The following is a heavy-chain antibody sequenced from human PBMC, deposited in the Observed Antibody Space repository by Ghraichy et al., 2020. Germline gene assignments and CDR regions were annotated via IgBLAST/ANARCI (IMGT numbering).Heavy chain of an antibody. CDR2: IYDSATT. D-gene: IGHD3-10*01. J-gene: IGHJ6*03. CDR3: ARHQRHRIGELYSYYYMDV. Sequence: SETLSLTCTVSGGSISGFYWSWIRKPPGKGLEWIAYIYDSATTNYNPSLKSRVTISRDTSKNQVSLRVSSVTTADTAVYFCARHQRHRIGELYSYYYMDVWGKGTTVTVSS. CDR1: GGSISGFY. V-gene: IGHV4-59*01.